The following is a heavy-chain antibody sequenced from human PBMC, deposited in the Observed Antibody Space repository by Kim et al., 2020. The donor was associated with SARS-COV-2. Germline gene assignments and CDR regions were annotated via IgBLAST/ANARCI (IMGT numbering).Heavy chain of an antibody. CDR3: ARYTAIVVAFDY. J-gene: IGHJ4*02. D-gene: IGHD3-22*01. CDR2: T. V-gene: IGHV4-4*09. Sequence: TNSHPALKSRVTISLDTSKNPLSRKRSSVTAAETAVYYCARYTAIVVAFDYWGQGIPVTVSS.